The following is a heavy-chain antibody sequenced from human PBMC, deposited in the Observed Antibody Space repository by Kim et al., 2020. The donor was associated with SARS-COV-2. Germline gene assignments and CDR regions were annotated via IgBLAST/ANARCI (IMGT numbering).Heavy chain of an antibody. Sequence: SETLSLTCTVSGYSISSGYYWGWIRQPPGKGLEWIGSIYHSGSTYYNPSLKSRVTISVDTSKNQFSLKLSSVTAADTAVYYCARDGGSGYARSYYYGMDVWGQGTTVTVSS. CDR2: IYHSGST. J-gene: IGHJ6*02. D-gene: IGHD5-12*01. CDR3: ARDGGSGYARSYYYGMDV. V-gene: IGHV4-38-2*02. CDR1: GYSISSGYY.